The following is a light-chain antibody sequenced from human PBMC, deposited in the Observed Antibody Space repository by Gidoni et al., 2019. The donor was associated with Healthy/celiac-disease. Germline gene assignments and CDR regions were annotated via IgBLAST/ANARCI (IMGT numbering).Light chain of an antibody. Sequence: EIVLTQSPATLSLSPGERATLSCRASQSVSSYLAWYQQKPGQAPRLLIYDASNRATGIPGRFSGSGSGTDFTLTISSLEPEDLAVYYCQQRSNWPPSITFGQGTRLEIK. J-gene: IGKJ5*01. V-gene: IGKV3-11*01. CDR1: QSVSSY. CDR2: DAS. CDR3: QQRSNWPPSIT.